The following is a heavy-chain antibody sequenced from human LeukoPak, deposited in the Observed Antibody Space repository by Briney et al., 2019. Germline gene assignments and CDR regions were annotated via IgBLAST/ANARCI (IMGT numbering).Heavy chain of an antibody. V-gene: IGHV3-30-3*01. CDR1: GFTFSSYA. Sequence: GGSLRLSCAASGFTFSSYAMHWVRQAPGKGLEWVAVISYDGSNKYYADSVKGRFTISRDNSKNTLYLQMNSLRAEDTAVYYCARDLLLLMEQLVPGGFDYWGQGTLVTVSS. D-gene: IGHD6-6*01. CDR3: ARDLLLLMEQLVPGGFDY. CDR2: ISYDGSNK. J-gene: IGHJ4*02.